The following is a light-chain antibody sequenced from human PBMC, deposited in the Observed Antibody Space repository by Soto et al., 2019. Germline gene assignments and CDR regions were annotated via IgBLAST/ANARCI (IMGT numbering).Light chain of an antibody. CDR1: QNLLYSNGYNY. V-gene: IGKV2-28*01. J-gene: IGKJ1*01. Sequence: DVVMTPSPLSLSVTPGEPASISCRASQNLLYSNGYNYLDWYLQKPGQSPQLLIYMGSNRAPGVPSRFSGSGSGTDFALNISSLEAEDVGIYYCLQYITIPWSFGQGTKVEI. CDR3: LQYITIPWS. CDR2: MGS.